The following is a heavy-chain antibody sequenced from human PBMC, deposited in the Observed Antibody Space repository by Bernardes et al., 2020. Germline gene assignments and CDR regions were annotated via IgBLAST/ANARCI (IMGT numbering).Heavy chain of an antibody. V-gene: IGHV4-59*11. CDR1: GGSINSHW. J-gene: IGHJ4*02. Sequence: SETLSLTCTVSGGSINSHWWTWIRQPPGKVLEWIGSIYDDGRTSYNPSLKSRVTMSVDTSKNQFSLKLSSVTAADTAVYYCARLQPVATDYFDYWGQGTLVTVSS. D-gene: IGHD5-12*01. CDR2: IYDDGRT. CDR3: ARLQPVATDYFDY.